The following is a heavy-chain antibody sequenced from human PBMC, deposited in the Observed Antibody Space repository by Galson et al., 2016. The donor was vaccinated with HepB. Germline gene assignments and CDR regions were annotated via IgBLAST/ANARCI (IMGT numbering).Heavy chain of an antibody. CDR2: TSEHNGKT. J-gene: IGHJ4*02. D-gene: IGHD1-26*01. Sequence: SVKVSCKASGYTFRNYGIAWVRQAPGQGLEWMGWTSEHNGKTSYAQKFQGRVTMTTDTSTSTVYLELRSLRSDDTAVYYCARDRGGVGDDEFDYWGQGSLVTVSS. V-gene: IGHV1-18*01. CDR1: GYTFRNYG. CDR3: ARDRGGVGDDEFDY.